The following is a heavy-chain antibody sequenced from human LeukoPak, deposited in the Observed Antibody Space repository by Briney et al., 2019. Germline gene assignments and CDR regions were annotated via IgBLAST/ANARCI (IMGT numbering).Heavy chain of an antibody. J-gene: IGHJ4*02. D-gene: IGHD3-3*01. CDR1: GFSFSSYW. Sequence: GGSLRLSCAASGFSFSSYWMSWVRQAPGKGLEWVANINPDGSNMLYVDSVKGRFTISRDNAKNSLYLQMNNLRAEDTAVYFCVSGFLQWLYWGQGTLLTVSS. V-gene: IGHV3-7*01. CDR2: INPDGSNM. CDR3: VSGFLQWLY.